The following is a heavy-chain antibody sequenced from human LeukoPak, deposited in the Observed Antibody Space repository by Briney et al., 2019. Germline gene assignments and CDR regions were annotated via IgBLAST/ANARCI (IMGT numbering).Heavy chain of an antibody. CDR1: AYSFTNYW. CDR2: IYPGNSDT. CDR3: ARRLGMGGVDY. V-gene: IGHV5-51*01. Sequence: GESLKISCQGSAYSFTNYWIGWVRQMPGKGLEWMGIIYPGNSDTRYSPSFQGQVTISADKSISTAYLQWSSLKASDTAMYYCARRLGMGGVDYWGQGTLVTVSS. D-gene: IGHD7-27*01. J-gene: IGHJ4*02.